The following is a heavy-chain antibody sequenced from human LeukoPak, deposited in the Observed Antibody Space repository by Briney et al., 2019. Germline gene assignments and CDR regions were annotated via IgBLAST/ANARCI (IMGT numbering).Heavy chain of an antibody. D-gene: IGHD3-3*01. J-gene: IGHJ6*03. Sequence: GGSLRLSCAASGFTFSSYSMNWVRQAPGKGLEWVSSISSSSSSYIYYADSVKGRFTISRDNAKNSLYLQMNSLRAEDTAVYYCARDFLQYYDFWSGYYGAPYYYYMDVWGKGTTVTVSS. CDR1: GFTFSSYS. CDR3: ARDFLQYYDFWSGYYGAPYYYYMDV. V-gene: IGHV3-21*01. CDR2: ISSSSSSYI.